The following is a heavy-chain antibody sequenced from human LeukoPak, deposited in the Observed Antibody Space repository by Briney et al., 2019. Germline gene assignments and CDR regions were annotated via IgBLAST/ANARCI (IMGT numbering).Heavy chain of an antibody. CDR3: AKGLGVFDY. CDR1: GFAFSSYG. V-gene: IGHV3-23*01. Sequence: GGSLRLSCAASGFAFSSYGMSWVRQAPGKGLEWVTALGGGGGSTYYADSVKGRFTISRDSSKNTLFLQMNSLRAEDTAVYYCAKGLGVFDYWGQGTLVTVSS. D-gene: IGHD4-11*01. CDR2: LGGGGGST. J-gene: IGHJ4*02.